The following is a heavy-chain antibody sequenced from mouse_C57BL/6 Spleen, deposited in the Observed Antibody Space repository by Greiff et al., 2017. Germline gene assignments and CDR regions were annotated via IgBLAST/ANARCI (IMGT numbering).Heavy chain of an antibody. Sequence: VQLQQPGAELVKPGASVKLSCKASGYTFTSYWITWVKQRPGQGLEWIGDIYPGSGSTNYNEKFKSTATLPVDTSSSTAYMQLSSLASEDSAFCDSAREELGELFAYWGQGTLVTVSA. J-gene: IGHJ3*01. V-gene: IGHV1-55*01. CDR3: AREELGELFAY. CDR2: IYPGSGST. CDR1: GYTFTSYW. D-gene: IGHD4-1*01.